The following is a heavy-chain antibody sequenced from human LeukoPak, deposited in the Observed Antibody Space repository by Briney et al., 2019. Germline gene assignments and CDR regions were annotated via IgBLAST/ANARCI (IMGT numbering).Heavy chain of an antibody. Sequence: PGGSLRLSCAASGFTFSSYGMHWVRQAPGKGLEWVAAISYDGGNKLYADSVKGRFTIFRDNSKNTVYLQMTSLRAEDTAVYFCARVDSSGWLIYGMDVWGQGTTVIVSS. CDR1: GFTFSSYG. CDR3: ARVDSSGWLIYGMDV. J-gene: IGHJ6*02. D-gene: IGHD6-19*01. V-gene: IGHV3-30*03. CDR2: ISYDGGNK.